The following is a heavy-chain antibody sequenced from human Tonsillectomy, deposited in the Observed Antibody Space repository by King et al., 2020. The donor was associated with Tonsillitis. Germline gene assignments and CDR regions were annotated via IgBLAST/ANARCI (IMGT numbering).Heavy chain of an antibody. V-gene: IGHV1-18*04. Sequence: VQLVQSGAELKKPGASVKVSCKASGYTFTSYGISWVRQAPGQGLEWMGWISAYNGNTNYAQKLQGRVTMTTDTSTSTAYMELRSLRSDDTAVYYCAREWGGGKYRGYEWAVGYWGQGTLVTVSS. D-gene: IGHD5-12*01. J-gene: IGHJ4*02. CDR1: GYTFTSYG. CDR2: ISAYNGNT. CDR3: AREWGGGKYRGYEWAVGY.